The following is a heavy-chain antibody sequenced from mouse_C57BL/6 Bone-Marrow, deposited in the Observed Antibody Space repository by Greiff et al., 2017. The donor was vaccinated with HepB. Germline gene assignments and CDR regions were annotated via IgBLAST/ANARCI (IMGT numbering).Heavy chain of an antibody. Sequence: EVMLVESGGGLVKPGGSLKLSCAASGFTFSDYGMHWVRQAPEKGLEWVAYISSGSSTIYYADTVKGRFTISRDNAKNTLYLQMSSLRSEDTALYYCARLWLRRGYYFDYWGQGTTLTVSS. V-gene: IGHV5-17*03. D-gene: IGHD2-2*01. J-gene: IGHJ2*01. CDR3: ARLWLRRGYYFDY. CDR2: ISSGSSTI. CDR1: GFTFSDYG.